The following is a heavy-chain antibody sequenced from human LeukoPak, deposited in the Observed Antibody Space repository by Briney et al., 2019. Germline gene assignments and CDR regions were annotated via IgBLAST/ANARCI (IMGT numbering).Heavy chain of an antibody. CDR1: GFPFSSYA. V-gene: IGHV3-23*01. J-gene: IGHJ4*02. Sequence: GGSLRLSCAASGFPFSSYAMRWVRQAPGKGLEWVSAISGSGGSTYYADSVKGRFTISRDNSKNTLYLQMNSLRAEDTAVYYCAKELYSSSASDYWGQGTLVTVSS. CDR3: AKELYSSSASDY. CDR2: ISGSGGST. D-gene: IGHD6-13*01.